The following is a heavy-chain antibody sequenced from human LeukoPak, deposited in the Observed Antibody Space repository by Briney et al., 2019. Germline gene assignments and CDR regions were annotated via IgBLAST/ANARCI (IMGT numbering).Heavy chain of an antibody. J-gene: IGHJ4*02. V-gene: IGHV4-34*01. CDR3: ARESAERYFDY. D-gene: IGHD3-9*01. CDR2: INHSGST. CDR1: GGSFSGYY. Sequence: SETLSLTCAVYGGSFSGYYWSWIRQPPGKGLEWIGEINHSGSTNYNPSLKSRVTISVDTSKNQFSLKLSSVTAADTAVYYCARESAERYFDYRGQGTLVTVSS.